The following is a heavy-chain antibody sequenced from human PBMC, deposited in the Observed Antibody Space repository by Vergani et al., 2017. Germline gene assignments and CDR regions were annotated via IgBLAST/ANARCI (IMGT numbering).Heavy chain of an antibody. Sequence: EVQLVESGGGLVQPGGSLRLSCAASGFTFSSYDMHWVRQATGKGLEWVSAIGTAGDTYYPGSVKGRFTISRENAKNSLYLQMNSLRAGDTAVYYCARGYYDILTGYNHFDYWGQGTLVTVSS. V-gene: IGHV3-13*04. J-gene: IGHJ4*02. D-gene: IGHD3-9*01. CDR2: IGTAGDT. CDR1: GFTFSSYD. CDR3: ARGYYDILTGYNHFDY.